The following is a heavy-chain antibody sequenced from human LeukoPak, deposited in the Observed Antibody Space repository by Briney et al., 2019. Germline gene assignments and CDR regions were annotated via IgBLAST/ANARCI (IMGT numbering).Heavy chain of an antibody. CDR3: ARVSVVTEAFDI. CDR1: GGSISSYY. Sequence: SETLSLTCTVSGGSISSYYWSWIRQPAAKGLEWIGRIYTSGSTNYNPSLKSRVTMSVDTSKNQFSLKLSSVTAADTALYYCARVSVVTEAFDIWGQGTMVTVSS. J-gene: IGHJ3*02. D-gene: IGHD4-23*01. V-gene: IGHV4-4*07. CDR2: IYTSGST.